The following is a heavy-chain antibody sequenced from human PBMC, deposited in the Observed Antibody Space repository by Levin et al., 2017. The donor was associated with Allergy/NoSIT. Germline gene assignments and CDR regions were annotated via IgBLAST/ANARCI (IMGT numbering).Heavy chain of an antibody. V-gene: IGHV3-23*01. CDR2: ISGSGGST. J-gene: IGHJ4*02. CDR1: GFTFSSYA. CDR3: AKTGLYYDILTGGAFDY. D-gene: IGHD3-9*01. Sequence: GESLKISCAASGFTFSSYAMSWVRQAPGKGLEWVSAISGSGGSTYYADSVKGRFTISRDNSKNTLYLQMNSLRAEDTAVYYCAKTGLYYDILTGGAFDYWGQGTLVTVSS.